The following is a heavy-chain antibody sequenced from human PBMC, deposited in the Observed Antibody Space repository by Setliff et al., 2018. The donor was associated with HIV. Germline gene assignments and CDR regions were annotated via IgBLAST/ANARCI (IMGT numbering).Heavy chain of an antibody. D-gene: IGHD3-10*01. J-gene: IGHJ4*02. CDR3: ARDSDLLDY. Sequence: VASVKVSCKTSGYTFTNYGFSWVRQAPGQGLEWMGWITAYNPEPSYAEKFQGRVTMTTDTSTTTAYMELRNLRSDDTAVYYCARDSDLLDYWGQGTLVTVSS. V-gene: IGHV1-18*01. CDR2: ITAYNPEP. CDR1: GYTFTNYG.